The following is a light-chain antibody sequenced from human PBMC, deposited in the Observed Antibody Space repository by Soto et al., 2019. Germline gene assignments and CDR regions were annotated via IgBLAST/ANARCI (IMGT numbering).Light chain of an antibody. CDR1: QDLKKY. J-gene: IGKJ1*01. CDR3: QKYDTVPWA. CDR2: AAS. V-gene: IGKV1-27*01. Sequence: DIQMTQSPSSLSASVGDRVTITCRASQDLKKYVAWYQQKPGKVPQLLIYAASTLQSGVPSRFSGSGSGTDFTLTIGSRQPEDVATYYCQKYDTVPWAFGQGTKVELK.